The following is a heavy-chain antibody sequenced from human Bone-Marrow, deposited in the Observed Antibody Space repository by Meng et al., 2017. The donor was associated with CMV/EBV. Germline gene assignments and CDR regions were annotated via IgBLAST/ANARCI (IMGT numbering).Heavy chain of an antibody. J-gene: IGHJ5*02. CDR3: VWITMVRGVTGGVGFDP. Sequence: QVQLVQSGAEVKKPGASVKVSCKASGYTFTSYSISWVRQAPGQGLEWMGWISAYNGNTNYAQKLQGRVTMTTDTSTSTAYMELRSLRSDDTAAYYCVWITMVRGVTGGVGFDPWGQGTLVTVSS. CDR1: GYTFTSYS. D-gene: IGHD3-10*01. CDR2: ISAYNGNT. V-gene: IGHV1-18*01.